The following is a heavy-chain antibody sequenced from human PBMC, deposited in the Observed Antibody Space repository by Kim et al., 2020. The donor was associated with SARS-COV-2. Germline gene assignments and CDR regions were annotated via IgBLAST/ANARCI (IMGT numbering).Heavy chain of an antibody. J-gene: IGHJ4*02. Sequence: ADSVKGRFTISRDNAKNTLYLQMNSLRAEDTAVYYCAGYGSGSQYYFDYWGQGTLVTVSS. CDR3: AGYGSGSQYYFDY. V-gene: IGHV3-74*01. D-gene: IGHD3-10*01.